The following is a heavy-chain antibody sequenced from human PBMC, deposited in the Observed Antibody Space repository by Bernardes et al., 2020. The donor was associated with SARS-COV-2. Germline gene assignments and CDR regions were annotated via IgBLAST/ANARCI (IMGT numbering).Heavy chain of an antibody. D-gene: IGHD3-3*01. CDR3: AKDIRQRPSYNFWSEKYYKAMDV. CDR1: GFIFDDYA. CDR2: ISWNSANI. V-gene: IGHV3-9*01. Sequence: GGSLRLSCAASGFIFDDYAMHWVRQAPGKGLEWVSGISWNSANIAYADSVKGRFTISRDNAKKSLYLQMNSLRVEDTALYYCAKDIRQRPSYNFWSEKYYKAMDVWGQGTTVTVSS. J-gene: IGHJ6*02.